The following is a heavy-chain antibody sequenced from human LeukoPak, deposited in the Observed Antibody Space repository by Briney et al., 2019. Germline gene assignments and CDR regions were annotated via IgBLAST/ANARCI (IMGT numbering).Heavy chain of an antibody. CDR1: GYTFTSYG. Sequence: ASVKVSCKASGYTFTSYGTSWVRQAPGQGLEWMGWISAYNGNTNYAQKLQGRVTMTTDTSTSTAYMELRSLRSDDTAVYYCARTPSTSETAAGSFDYWGQGTLVTVSS. D-gene: IGHD6-13*01. J-gene: IGHJ4*02. CDR3: ARTPSTSETAAGSFDY. V-gene: IGHV1-18*01. CDR2: ISAYNGNT.